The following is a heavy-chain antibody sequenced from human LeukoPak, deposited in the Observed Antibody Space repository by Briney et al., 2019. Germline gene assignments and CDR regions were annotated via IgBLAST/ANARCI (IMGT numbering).Heavy chain of an antibody. CDR3: ARELRTFDS. Sequence: GGSLRLSCAASGFTFSSYWMTWVRQAPGKGLEWVANIKHDGDELNYVDSVEDRFTISRDNAKNSLYLHMTSLRAEDTAVYYCARELRTFDSWGQGTLVTVSS. V-gene: IGHV3-7*01. CDR2: IKHDGDEL. J-gene: IGHJ4*02. D-gene: IGHD3-16*01. CDR1: GFTFSSYW.